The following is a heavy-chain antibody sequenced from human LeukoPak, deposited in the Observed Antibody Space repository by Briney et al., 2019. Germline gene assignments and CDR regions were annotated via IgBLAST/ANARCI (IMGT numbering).Heavy chain of an antibody. V-gene: IGHV6-1*01. D-gene: IGHD3-10*01. Sequence: SQTLSLTCAISGDSVSSNSAAWNWVRQSPSRGLEWLGRTYYRSKWYNGYAVSVKSRITINPDTSKNQFSLQLNSVTPEDTAVYYCARAPYYYGSGSRGCFDYWGQGTLVTVSS. CDR2: TYYRSKWYN. CDR1: GDSVSSNSAA. CDR3: ARAPYYYGSGSRGCFDY. J-gene: IGHJ4*02.